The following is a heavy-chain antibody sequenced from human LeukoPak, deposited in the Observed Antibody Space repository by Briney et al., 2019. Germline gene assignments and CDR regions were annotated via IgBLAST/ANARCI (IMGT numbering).Heavy chain of an antibody. Sequence: GRSLRLSCAASGFTFSSYAMSWVRQAPGKGLEWVSAISGSGGSTYYADSVKGRFTISRDNSRNTLYLQMNSLRAEDTAVYYCARDLVGATRDYWGQGTLVTVSS. D-gene: IGHD1-26*01. CDR3: ARDLVGATRDY. CDR1: GFTFSSYA. V-gene: IGHV3-23*01. J-gene: IGHJ4*02. CDR2: ISGSGGST.